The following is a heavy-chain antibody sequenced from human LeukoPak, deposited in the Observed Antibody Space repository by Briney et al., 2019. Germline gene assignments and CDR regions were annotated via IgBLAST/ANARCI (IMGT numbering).Heavy chain of an antibody. Sequence: GGSLRLSCAASGFTFNSYGIHWVRQAPGKGLEWVAVIWYDGSKEYLADSVKGRFTISRDNSKNTVYLQMNSLKTEDTAVYYCARVIGWSLFDCWGQGTLVTVSS. CDR3: ARVIGWSLFDC. D-gene: IGHD2-15*01. J-gene: IGHJ4*02. CDR2: IWYDGSKE. V-gene: IGHV3-33*08. CDR1: GFTFNSYG.